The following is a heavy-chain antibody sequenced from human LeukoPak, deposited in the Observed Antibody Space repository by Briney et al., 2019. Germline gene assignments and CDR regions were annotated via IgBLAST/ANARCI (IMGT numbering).Heavy chain of an antibody. CDR1: GFTFSSYT. CDR2: ISGSGGST. J-gene: IGHJ4*02. V-gene: IGHV3-23*01. Sequence: HAGGSMRLSSAASGFTFSSYTMSWVRQAPGKGLEWVSAISGSGGSTYYADSVKGRFSISRDNSKNTLYLQMNSLRAENTAVYYCAKATRRRHIVVVTAILAPDYWGQGTLVTVSS. CDR3: AKATRRRHIVVVTAILAPDY. D-gene: IGHD2-21*02.